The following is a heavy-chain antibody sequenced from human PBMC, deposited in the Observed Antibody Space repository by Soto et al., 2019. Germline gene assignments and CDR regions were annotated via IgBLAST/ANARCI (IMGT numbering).Heavy chain of an antibody. J-gene: IGHJ6*02. V-gene: IGHV3-7*03. CDR2: IKQDGSEN. D-gene: IGHD6-19*01. CDR1: SFTFSSYW. CDR3: ARDGPFISVAAPAFQYAMDV. Sequence: DVRLVESGGGLVQPGGSLRLSCAASSFTFSSYWLSWVRQAPGKGLEWVATIKQDGSENYYVDSVKGRFTISRDNAKNSLYLQMSSLRADDTAVSYCARDGPFISVAAPAFQYAMDVWGQGTTVTVS.